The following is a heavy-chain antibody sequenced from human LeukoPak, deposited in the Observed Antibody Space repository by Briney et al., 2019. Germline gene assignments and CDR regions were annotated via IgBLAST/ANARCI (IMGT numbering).Heavy chain of an antibody. D-gene: IGHD3-9*01. Sequence: SETLSLTCAVYGGSFSGYYWSWIRQPPGKGLEWIGEINHSGSTYYNPSLKSRVTISADTSKNQFSLNLSSVTAADTAVYYCARGSGDYDILTGYYNPPSGFDYWGQGTLVTVSS. V-gene: IGHV4-34*01. CDR3: ARGSGDYDILTGYYNPPSGFDY. J-gene: IGHJ4*02. CDR2: INHSGST. CDR1: GGSFSGYY.